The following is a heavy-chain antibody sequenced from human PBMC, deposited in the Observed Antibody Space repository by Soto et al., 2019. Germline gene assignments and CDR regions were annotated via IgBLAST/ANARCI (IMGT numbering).Heavy chain of an antibody. Sequence: GASVKVSCKASGGTFSSYAISWVRQAPGQGLEWMGGIIPIFGTANYAQKFQGRVTITADKSTSTAYMELSSLRSEDTAVYYCARDAPLGGYSYGYGFGWFDPWGQGTLVTVSS. CDR1: GGTFSSYA. V-gene: IGHV1-69*06. D-gene: IGHD5-18*01. CDR2: IIPIFGTA. J-gene: IGHJ5*02. CDR3: ARDAPLGGYSYGYGFGWFDP.